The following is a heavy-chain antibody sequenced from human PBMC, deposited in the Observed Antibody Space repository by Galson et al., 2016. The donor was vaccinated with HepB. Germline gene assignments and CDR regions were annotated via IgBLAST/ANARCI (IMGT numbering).Heavy chain of an antibody. J-gene: IGHJ2*01. CDR3: ATLVVTAIRFDWYFDL. CDR2: ISYSGST. Sequence: TLSLTCTVSGGSINTGGYYWSWILQHPGKGLEWIGYISYSGSTYYNPSLKSRVTISLDTSNNQFSLKLSSVTAADTAVYYCATLVVTAIRFDWYFDLWGQGTLVAVSS. D-gene: IGHD2-21*02. V-gene: IGHV4-31*03. CDR1: GGSINTGGYY.